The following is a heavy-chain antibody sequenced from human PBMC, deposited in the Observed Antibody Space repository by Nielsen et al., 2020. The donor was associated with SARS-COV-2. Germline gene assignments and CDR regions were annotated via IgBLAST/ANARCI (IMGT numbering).Heavy chain of an antibody. Sequence: SETLSLTCTVSGGSISSSSYYWGWIRQPPGKGLEWIGSIYYSGSTYYNPSLKSRVTISVDTSKNQFSLKLSSVTAADTAVYYCARHYYYDSSVDYWGQGTLVTVSS. J-gene: IGHJ4*02. V-gene: IGHV4-39*01. CDR3: ARHYYYDSSVDY. CDR1: GGSISSSSYY. CDR2: IYYSGST. D-gene: IGHD3-22*01.